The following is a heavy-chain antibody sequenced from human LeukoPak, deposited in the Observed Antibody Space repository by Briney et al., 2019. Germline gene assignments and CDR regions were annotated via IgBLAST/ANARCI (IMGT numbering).Heavy chain of an antibody. CDR2: IYYSGST. CDR1: GGSISSYY. J-gene: IGHJ4*02. V-gene: IGHV4-59*01. D-gene: IGHD5-18*01. Sequence: SETLSLTCTVSGGSISSYYWSWIRQPPGKGLEWIGYIYYSGSTNYNPFLKSRVTISVDTSKNQFSLKLSSVTAADTAVYYCASWIQLWNFDYWGQGILVTVSS. CDR3: ASWIQLWNFDY.